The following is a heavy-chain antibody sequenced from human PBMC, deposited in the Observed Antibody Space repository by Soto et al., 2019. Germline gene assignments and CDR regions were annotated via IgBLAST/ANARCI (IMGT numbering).Heavy chain of an antibody. CDR2: IIPIFGTA. CDR3: ARDLRCWNYGSEYFQH. CDR1: GGTFSSYA. V-gene: IGHV1-69*12. Sequence: QVQLVQSGAEVKKPGSSVKVSCKASGGTFSSYAISWVRQAPGQVLEWMGGIIPIFGTANYAQKFQGRVTITADESTSTAYMELSSLRSEDTAVYYCARDLRCWNYGSEYFQHWGQGTLVTVSS. J-gene: IGHJ1*01. D-gene: IGHD1-7*01.